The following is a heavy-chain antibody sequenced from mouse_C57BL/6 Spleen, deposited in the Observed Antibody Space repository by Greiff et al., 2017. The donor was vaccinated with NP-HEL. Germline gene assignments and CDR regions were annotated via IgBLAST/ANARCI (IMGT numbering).Heavy chain of an antibody. CDR3: ARNSGYSNSGFAY. CDR2: IWSGGST. Sequence: VKLMESGPGLVQPSQSLSITCTVSGFSLTSYGVHWVRQSPGKGLEWLGVIWSGGSTDYNAAFISRLSISKDNSKSQVFFKMNSLQADDTAIYYCARNSGYSNSGFAYWGQGTLVTVSA. V-gene: IGHV2-2*01. J-gene: IGHJ3*01. D-gene: IGHD2-5*01. CDR1: GFSLTSYG.